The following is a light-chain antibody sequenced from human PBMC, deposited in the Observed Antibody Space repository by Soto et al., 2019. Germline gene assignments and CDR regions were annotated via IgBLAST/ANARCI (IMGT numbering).Light chain of an antibody. CDR2: DAS. CDR1: QSSSSW. J-gene: IGKJ5*01. V-gene: IGKV1-5*01. CDR3: QQYNSYSIT. Sequence: DIQMTQSPSTLSASVGDRVTITCRASQSSSSWLAWYQQKPGKATKVLIYDASSLESGVPSRFSGSGSGTEFTLTISSLQPDDFATYYCQQYNSYSITFGQGTRLEIK.